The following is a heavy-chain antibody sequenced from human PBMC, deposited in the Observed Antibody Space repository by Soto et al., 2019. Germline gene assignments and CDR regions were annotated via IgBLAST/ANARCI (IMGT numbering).Heavy chain of an antibody. CDR2: INHSGST. CDR3: ARGLAVAGTERGNWFDP. V-gene: IGHV4-34*01. CDR1: GGSFSGYY. J-gene: IGHJ5*02. D-gene: IGHD6-19*01. Sequence: SETLSLTCAVYGGSFSGYYWSWIRQPPGKGLEWIGEINHSGSTNYNPSLKSRVTISVDTSKNQFSLKLSSVTAADTAVYYCARGLAVAGTERGNWFDPWGQGTLVTVSS.